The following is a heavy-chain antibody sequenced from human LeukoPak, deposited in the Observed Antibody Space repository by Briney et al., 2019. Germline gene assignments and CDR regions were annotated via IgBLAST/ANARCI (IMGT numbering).Heavy chain of an antibody. V-gene: IGHV4-39*01. Sequence: SESLSLTCTVSGDSISNSTYYWGWIRQSPGKGLEWIGNFYYTGGTYYNPSLKSRVTISVDTSKNQFSLKLTSVTAADTSIYYCTRGVSTAVYWGQGTLVTVSS. CDR3: TRGVSTAVY. J-gene: IGHJ4*02. CDR2: FYYTGGT. D-gene: IGHD2-2*01. CDR1: GDSISNSTYY.